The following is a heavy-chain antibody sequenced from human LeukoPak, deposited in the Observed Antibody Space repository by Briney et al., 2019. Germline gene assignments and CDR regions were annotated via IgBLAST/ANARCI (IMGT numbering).Heavy chain of an antibody. CDR2: INHSGST. V-gene: IGHV4-34*01. CDR3: ARHRGAYSRPLDS. D-gene: IGHD1-26*01. J-gene: IGHJ4*02. Sequence: SETLSLTCAVYGGSFSGHYWSWIRQPPGKGLEWLGEINHSGSTKYNPSLKSRVTISVDTSKSQFSLRLSSVTAADTAVFFCARHRGAYSRPLDSWGQGTLVTVSS. CDR1: GGSFSGHY.